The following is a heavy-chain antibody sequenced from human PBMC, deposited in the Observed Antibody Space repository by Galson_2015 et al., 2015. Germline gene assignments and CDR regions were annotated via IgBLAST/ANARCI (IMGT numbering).Heavy chain of an antibody. D-gene: IGHD1-26*01. V-gene: IGHV3-23*01. CDR1: GFTFSGDA. CDR2: INNGGATT. Sequence: LRLSCAASGFTFSGDAMTWVRQTPGKGLEWVSTINNGGATTYYADSVKGRFTISRDNSKNTMYLQMNSLTAEDTATYFCAKMGGALGANWHLDFWGRGTLVTVSP. CDR3: AKMGGALGANWHLDF. J-gene: IGHJ2*01.